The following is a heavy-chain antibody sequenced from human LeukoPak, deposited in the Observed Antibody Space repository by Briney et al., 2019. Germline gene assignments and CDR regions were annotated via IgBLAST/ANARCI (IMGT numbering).Heavy chain of an antibody. CDR2: IIPIFGTA. CDR1: GGTFSSYA. J-gene: IGHJ4*02. Sequence: PGASVKVSCKASGGTFSSYAISWVRQAPGQGLEWMGGIIPIFGTANYAQKFQGRVTITADKSTSTAYMELSSLRSEDTAVYYCARESYPRITTAADGSDYWGQGTLVTVSS. V-gene: IGHV1-69*06. CDR3: ARESYPRITTAADGSDY. D-gene: IGHD6-13*01.